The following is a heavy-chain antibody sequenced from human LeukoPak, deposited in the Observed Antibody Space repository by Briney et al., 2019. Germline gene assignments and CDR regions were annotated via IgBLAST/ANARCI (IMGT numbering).Heavy chain of an antibody. V-gene: IGHV4-59*12. D-gene: IGHD3-22*01. J-gene: IGHJ4*02. CDR1: GGSISSYH. CDR2: IYYSGST. CDR3: ARSRTNYYDSSGYSRYFDY. Sequence: SETLSLTCTVSGGSISSYHWSWIRQPPGKGLEWIGYIYYSGSTYYNPSLKSRVTISVDTPKNQFSLKLSSVTAADTAVYYCARSRTNYYDSSGYSRYFDYWGQGTLVTVSS.